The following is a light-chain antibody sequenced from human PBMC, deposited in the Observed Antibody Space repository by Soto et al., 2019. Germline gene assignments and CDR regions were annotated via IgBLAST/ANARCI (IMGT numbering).Light chain of an antibody. V-gene: IGLV3-9*01. CDR2: RDN. CDR3: QVWDTSSVI. Sequence: SYELTQPLSVSVALGQTARITCGGNNIGSKNVHWYQQNPGQAPVQVIYRDNKRPSGIPERFSASNSGNTASLTISRVEAGDEADYYCQVWDTSSVIFGGGTKLTVL. CDR1: NIGSKN. J-gene: IGLJ2*01.